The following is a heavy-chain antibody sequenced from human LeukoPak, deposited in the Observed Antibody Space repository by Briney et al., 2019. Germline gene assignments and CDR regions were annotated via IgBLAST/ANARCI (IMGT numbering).Heavy chain of an antibody. J-gene: IGHJ5*02. CDR1: GGSISSSSYY. D-gene: IGHD2-21*01. Sequence: SETLSLTCTVSGGSISSSSYYWGWIRQPPGKGLEWIGSIYYSGSTYYNPSLKSRVTISVDTSKNQFSLKLSSVTAADTAVYYCARAYCGGDCYLNWFDPWGQETLVTVSS. CDR2: IYYSGST. V-gene: IGHV4-39*01. CDR3: ARAYCGGDCYLNWFDP.